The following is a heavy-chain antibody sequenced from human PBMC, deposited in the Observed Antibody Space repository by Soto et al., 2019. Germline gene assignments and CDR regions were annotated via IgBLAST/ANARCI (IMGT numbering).Heavy chain of an antibody. CDR3: AKDRDGYKRRAPSWFDP. CDR1: GFTFSSYG. CDR2: ISYDGSNK. V-gene: IGHV3-30*18. D-gene: IGHD5-12*01. Sequence: PGGSLRLSCAASGFTFSSYGMHWVRQAPGKGLEWVAVISYDGSNKYYADSVKGRFTISRDNSKNTLYLQMNSLRAEDTAVYYCAKDRDGYKRRAPSWFDPWGQGTXVTVSS. J-gene: IGHJ5*02.